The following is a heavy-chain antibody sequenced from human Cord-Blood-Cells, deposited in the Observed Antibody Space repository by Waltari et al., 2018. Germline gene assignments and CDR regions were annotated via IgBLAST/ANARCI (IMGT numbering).Heavy chain of an antibody. J-gene: IGHJ4*02. CDR2: IYYRGST. Sequence: QLQLQESGPGLVKPSETLSLTCTVSGGSISSSSYYWGWIRQPPGKGLEWIGSIYYRGSTYYNPSLKRRVTISVDTSKNQFSLKLSSVTAADTAVYYCASPMTTVGDYWGQGTLVTVSS. D-gene: IGHD4-17*01. CDR3: ASPMTTVGDY. CDR1: GGSISSSSYY. V-gene: IGHV4-39*01.